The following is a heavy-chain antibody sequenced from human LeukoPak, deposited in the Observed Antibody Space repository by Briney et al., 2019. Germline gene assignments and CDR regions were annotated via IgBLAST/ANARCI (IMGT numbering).Heavy chain of an antibody. CDR3: TRVENYGSGSYPLMDV. CDR2: IRIKAYGGTT. V-gene: IGHV3-49*04. J-gene: IGHJ6*04. Sequence: GGSLRLSCTAYGFTFGDYTMTWVRQAPGKGLEWVGFIRIKAYGGTTEYAASVKGRFSISRDDSKSIAYLQMNSLKTEDTAMYYCTRVENYGSGSYPLMDVWGKGTTVTVSS. D-gene: IGHD3-10*01. CDR1: GFTFGDYT.